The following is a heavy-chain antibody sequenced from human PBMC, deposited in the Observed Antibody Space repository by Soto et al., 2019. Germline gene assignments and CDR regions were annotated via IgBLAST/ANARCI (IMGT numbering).Heavy chain of an antibody. CDR1: GYTLTELS. J-gene: IGHJ4*01. D-gene: IGHD3-16*02. Sequence: ASVKVSCKVSGYTLTELSIHWVRQAPGKGLEWMGGFDREDGETIYAQKFQGRVTMTEDTSTDTAYMELSTLRFEDAAMYYCATLVYDYVWGSYRYKEPDYWG. CDR2: FDREDGET. V-gene: IGHV1-24*01. CDR3: ATLVYDYVWGSYRYKEPDY.